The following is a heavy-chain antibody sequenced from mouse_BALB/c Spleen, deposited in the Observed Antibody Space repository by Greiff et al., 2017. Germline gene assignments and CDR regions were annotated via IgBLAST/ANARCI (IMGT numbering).Heavy chain of an antibody. J-gene: IGHJ1*01. CDR1: GFTFSSYG. CDR3: ARSVDEFYWYCDV. V-gene: IGHV5-6*01. Sequence: EVQVVESGGDLVKPGGSLKLSCAASGFTFSSYGMSWVRQTPDKRLEWVATISSGGSYTYYPDSVKGRFTISRDNAKNTLYLQMSSLKSEDTAMYYCARSVDEFYWYCDVWGAGTTVTVSS. CDR2: ISSGGSYT.